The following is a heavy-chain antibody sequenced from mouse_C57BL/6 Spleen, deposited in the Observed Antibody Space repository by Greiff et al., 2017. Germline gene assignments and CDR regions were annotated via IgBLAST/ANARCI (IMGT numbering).Heavy chain of an antibody. CDR2: ILPGSGST. CDR1: GYTFTGYW. V-gene: IGHV1-9*01. J-gene: IGHJ1*03. D-gene: IGHD2-1*01. CDR3: ARGGDIYYGNFYWYFDV. Sequence: QVQLKESGAELMKPGASVKLSCKATGYTFTGYWIEWVKQRPGHGLEWIGEILPGSGSTNYNEKFKGTATFTADTSSNTAYMQLSSLTTEDSAIYYCARGGDIYYGNFYWYFDVWGTGTTVTVSS.